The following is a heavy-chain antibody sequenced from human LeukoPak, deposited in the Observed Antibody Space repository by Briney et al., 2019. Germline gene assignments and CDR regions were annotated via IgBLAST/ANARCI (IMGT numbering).Heavy chain of an antibody. CDR3: ARRGYTYGQFDY. V-gene: IGHV4-39*01. J-gene: IGHJ4*02. D-gene: IGHD5-18*01. CDR1: PASTSNSSYY. CDR2: ISYSGSS. Sequence: SETPSLTCTDSPASTSNSSYYWGCVSHPPRHGLEWIGSISYSGSSYYNPCLKSRVTIYVDTSKNQFSLKLSSVTAADTAVYYCARRGYTYGQFDYWGKGTLVTVSS.